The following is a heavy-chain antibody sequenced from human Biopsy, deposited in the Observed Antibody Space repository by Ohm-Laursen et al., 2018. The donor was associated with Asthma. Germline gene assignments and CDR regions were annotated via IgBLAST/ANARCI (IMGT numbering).Heavy chain of an antibody. Sequence: SLRLPCTASGFTFSSYSMNWVRQAPGKGLEWASSISSSSSYIYYADSVKGRFTISRDNAKNSLYLQMNSLRAEDTAVYYCARDGTDMNEAMPKDYWGQGTLVTVSS. J-gene: IGHJ4*02. CDR1: GFTFSSYS. CDR2: ISSSSSYI. CDR3: ARDGTDMNEAMPKDY. V-gene: IGHV3-21*01. D-gene: IGHD2-2*01.